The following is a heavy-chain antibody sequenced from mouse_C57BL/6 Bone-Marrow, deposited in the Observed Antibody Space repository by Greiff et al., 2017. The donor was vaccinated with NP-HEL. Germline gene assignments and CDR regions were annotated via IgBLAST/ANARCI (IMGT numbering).Heavy chain of an antibody. Sequence: EVKLVESGGGLVQPGGSLKLSCAASGFTFSDSGMHWVRQAPEKGLEWVAYISSGSSTIYYADTVKGRFTISRDNAKNTLFLQMTSLRSEDTAMYYCARDGTGYFDYWGQGTTLTVSS. CDR2: ISSGSSTI. J-gene: IGHJ2*01. V-gene: IGHV5-17*01. D-gene: IGHD1-2*01. CDR3: ARDGTGYFDY. CDR1: GFTFSDSG.